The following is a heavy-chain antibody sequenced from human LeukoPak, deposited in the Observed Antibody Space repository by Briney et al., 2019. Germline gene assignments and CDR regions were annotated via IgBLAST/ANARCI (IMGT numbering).Heavy chain of an antibody. Sequence: SQTLSLTCAVSGGSISSGGYSWSWIRQPPGKGLEWIGYIYHSGSTYYNPSLKSRVTISVDTSKNQFSLKLSSVTAADTAVYYCASRYCSGGSCYSGYYYYYGMDVWGQGTTVTVSS. CDR1: GGSISSGGYS. CDR3: ASRYCSGGSCYSGYYYYYGMDV. CDR2: IYHSGST. D-gene: IGHD2-15*01. J-gene: IGHJ6*02. V-gene: IGHV4-30-2*05.